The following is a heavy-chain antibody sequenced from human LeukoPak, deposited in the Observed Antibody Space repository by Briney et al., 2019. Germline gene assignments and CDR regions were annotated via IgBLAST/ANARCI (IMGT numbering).Heavy chain of an antibody. J-gene: IGHJ4*02. V-gene: IGHV4-4*07. CDR1: GGSISSYY. Sequence: SETLSLTCTVSGGSISSYYWSWIRQPAGKGLEWIGRIYTSGSTNYNPSLKSRVTMSVDTSKNQFSLKLSSETAADTAVYYCAVEVRYFDLTTQYYFDYWGQGTLVTVSS. CDR3: AVEVRYFDLTTQYYFDY. D-gene: IGHD3-9*01. CDR2: IYTSGST.